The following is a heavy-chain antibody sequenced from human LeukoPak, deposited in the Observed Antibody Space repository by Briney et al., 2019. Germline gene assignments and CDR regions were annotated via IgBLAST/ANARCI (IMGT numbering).Heavy chain of an antibody. CDR1: GGSISSGDYY. Sequence: SQTLSLTCTVSGGSISSGDYYWSWIRQPPGKGLEWIGYIYYSGSTYYNPSLKSRVTISVDTSKNQFSLKLSSVTAADTAVYCCARGTAKYSSGNWFDPWGQGTLVTVSS. CDR2: IYYSGST. J-gene: IGHJ5*02. V-gene: IGHV4-30-4*08. D-gene: IGHD6-25*01. CDR3: ARGTAKYSSGNWFDP.